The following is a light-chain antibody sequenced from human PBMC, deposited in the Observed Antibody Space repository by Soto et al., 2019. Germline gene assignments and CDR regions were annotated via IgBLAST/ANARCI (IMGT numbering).Light chain of an antibody. CDR1: QSVSSNY. CDR2: GAS. V-gene: IGKV3-20*01. J-gene: IGKJ5*01. Sequence: IVLTQSPGTLSLSPGERAPLXCRAGQSVSSNYLAWYQQKPGQAPRLLIYGASSRATGIPDKFSGSGSGTDFTLTIDGLEPEDFAVYYCQQYVYSPITFGQGTRLEIK. CDR3: QQYVYSPIT.